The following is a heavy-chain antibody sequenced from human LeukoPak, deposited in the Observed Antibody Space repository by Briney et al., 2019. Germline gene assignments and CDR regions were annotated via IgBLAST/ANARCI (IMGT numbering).Heavy chain of an antibody. J-gene: IGHJ4*02. CDR1: GFIFSSYA. D-gene: IGHD6-19*01. Sequence: GGSLRLSYAASGFIFSSYAMSWVRHSPGKGLECLSGFSGGGATSYYADSVKGRFTISRDRSMSTVYLQMDSLRAEDTAIYYCAKDIVNSGPRGYFAYWGQGTMVTVSS. V-gene: IGHV3-23*01. CDR2: FSGGGATS. CDR3: AKDIVNSGPRGYFAY.